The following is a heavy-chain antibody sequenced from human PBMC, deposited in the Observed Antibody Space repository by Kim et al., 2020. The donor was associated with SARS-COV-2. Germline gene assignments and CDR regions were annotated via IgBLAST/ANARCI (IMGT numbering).Heavy chain of an antibody. Sequence: GGSLRLSCAASGFTFSSYSMNWVRQAPGKGLEWVSSISSSSSYIYYADSVKGRFTISRDNAKNSLYLQMNSLRAEDTAVYYCARDLNYYDSSGYGDDAFDIWGQGTMVTVSS. CDR1: GFTFSSYS. J-gene: IGHJ3*02. CDR2: ISSSSSYI. CDR3: ARDLNYYDSSGYGDDAFDI. V-gene: IGHV3-21*01. D-gene: IGHD3-22*01.